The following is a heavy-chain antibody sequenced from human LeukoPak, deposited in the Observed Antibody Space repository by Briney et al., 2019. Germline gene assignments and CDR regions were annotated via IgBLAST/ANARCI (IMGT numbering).Heavy chain of an antibody. V-gene: IGHV4-39*01. CDR3: AKAPSSSGWFNIPFDY. CDR1: GGSISSSSYY. Sequence: SETLSLTCTVSGGSISSSSYYWGWIRQPPGKGLEWIGSIYYSGSTYYNPSLKSRVTISVDTSKNQFSLKLSSVTAADTAVYYCAKAPSSSGWFNIPFDYWGQGTLVTVSS. CDR2: IYYSGST. D-gene: IGHD6-19*01. J-gene: IGHJ4*02.